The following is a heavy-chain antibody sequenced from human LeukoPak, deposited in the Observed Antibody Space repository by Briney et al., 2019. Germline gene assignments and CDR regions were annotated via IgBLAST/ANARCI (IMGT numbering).Heavy chain of an antibody. CDR2: IYHSGST. V-gene: IGHV4-38-2*02. D-gene: IGHD3-22*01. J-gene: IGHJ4*02. CDR1: GYAISSGYF. Sequence: SETLSLTCSVSGYAISSGYFWGWIRQPPGKGLEWIGTIYHSGSTYYNPSLKSRVTISVDTSKNQFSLRLSSVTAADTAVYYCARASYSYDISGWVPFDYWGQGTLVTVSS. CDR3: ARASYSYDISGWVPFDY.